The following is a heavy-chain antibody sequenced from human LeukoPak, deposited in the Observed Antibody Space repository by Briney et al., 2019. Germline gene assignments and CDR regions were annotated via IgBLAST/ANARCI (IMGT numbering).Heavy chain of an antibody. V-gene: IGHV3-74*01. CDR3: ARAPSEIGGYYPEYFRH. CDR1: GFTFSTYW. J-gene: IGHJ1*01. CDR2: IKSDGST. Sequence: GGSLRLSCAASGFTFSTYWMHWVRQAPGKGLVWVSRIKSDGSTNYADSVKGRFTISRDNANNTLSLQMNSLRPEDTGVYYCARAPSEIGGYYPEYFRHWSQGTLVTVSS. D-gene: IGHD3-22*01.